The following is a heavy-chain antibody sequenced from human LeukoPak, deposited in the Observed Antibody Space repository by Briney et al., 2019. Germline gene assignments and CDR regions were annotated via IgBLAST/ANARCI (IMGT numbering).Heavy chain of an antibody. CDR3: ARVRARGYSYAPFDY. D-gene: IGHD5-18*01. CDR1: GYTFTGYY. CDR2: INPNSGGT. J-gene: IGHJ4*02. Sequence: ASVKVSCKASGYTFTGYYMHWVRQAPGQGLEWMGWINPNSGGTNYAQKFQGRVTMTRDTSISTAYMELSRLRSDDTAVYYCARVRARGYSYAPFDYWGQGTLVTVSS. V-gene: IGHV1-2*02.